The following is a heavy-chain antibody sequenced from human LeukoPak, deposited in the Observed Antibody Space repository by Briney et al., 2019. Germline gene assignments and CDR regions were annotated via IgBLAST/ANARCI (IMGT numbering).Heavy chain of an antibody. D-gene: IGHD1-26*01. CDR3: AKSGGYGLIDY. J-gene: IGHJ4*02. CDR1: GGSIRSYY. Sequence: PSETLSLTCTVSGGSIRSYYWSWIRQPPGKGLEWIGYIYYSGSTNYNPSLKSRVTISVDTSKNQFSLRLNSVTAADTAMYYCAKSGGYGLIDYWGQGTRVTVSS. CDR2: IYYSGST. V-gene: IGHV4-59*08.